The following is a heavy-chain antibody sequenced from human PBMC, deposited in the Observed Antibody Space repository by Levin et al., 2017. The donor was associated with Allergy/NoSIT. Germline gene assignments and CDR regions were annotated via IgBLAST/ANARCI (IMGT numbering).Heavy chain of an antibody. CDR1: GFTFDDYA. Sequence: LAGGSLRLSCAASGFTFDDYAMHWVRQAPGKGLEWVSSISWNSRKISYVDSVKGRFTISRDNANNLLYLEMNSLRTDDTAFYFCAKDFNSAPGAHNYFQYWGQGTLVTVSS. CDR3: AKDFNSAPGAHNYFQY. D-gene: IGHD1-26*01. V-gene: IGHV3-9*01. CDR2: ISWNSRKI. J-gene: IGHJ4*02.